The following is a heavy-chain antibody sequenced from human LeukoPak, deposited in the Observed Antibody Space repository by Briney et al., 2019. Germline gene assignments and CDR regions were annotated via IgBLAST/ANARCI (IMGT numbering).Heavy chain of an antibody. CDR3: AKDLLAATIDYYFDY. CDR2: ISGSGGRT. J-gene: IGHJ4*02. D-gene: IGHD5-12*01. Sequence: GGSLRLSCAASGFTFDNYAMSWVRQAPGKGLEWVSVISGSGGRTYYADSVKGRFTISRDNSKNTLYVQMNSLRAEDTAVYYCAKDLLAATIDYYFDYWGQGTLVTVSS. CDR1: GFTFDNYA. V-gene: IGHV3-23*01.